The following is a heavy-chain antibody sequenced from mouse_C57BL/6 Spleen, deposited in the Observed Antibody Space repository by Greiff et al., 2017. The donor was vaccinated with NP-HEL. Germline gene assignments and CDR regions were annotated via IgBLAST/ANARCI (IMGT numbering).Heavy chain of an antibody. Sequence: EVQLQQSGPELVKPGASVKIPCKASGYTFTDYNMDWVKQSHGKSLEWIGDINPNNGGTIYNQKFKGKATLTVDKSSSTAYMELRSLTSEDTAVYYCARSLYYYGSSYGEFAYWGQGTLVTVSA. J-gene: IGHJ3*01. CDR2: INPNNGGT. V-gene: IGHV1-18*01. D-gene: IGHD1-1*01. CDR3: ARSLYYYGSSYGEFAY. CDR1: GYTFTDYN.